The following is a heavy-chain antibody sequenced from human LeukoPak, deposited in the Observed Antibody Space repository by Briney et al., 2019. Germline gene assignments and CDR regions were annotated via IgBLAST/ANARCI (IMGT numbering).Heavy chain of an antibody. D-gene: IGHD5-12*01. CDR3: ARGAADIERDFDY. CDR2: ISSNGGST. J-gene: IGHJ4*02. CDR1: GFTFSSYA. Sequence: GGSLRLSCAASGFTFSSYAMHWVRQAPGKGLEYVSAISSNGGSTYYANSVKGRFTISRDNSKNTLYLQMGSLRAEDMAVYYCARGAADIERDFDYWGQGTLVTVSS. V-gene: IGHV3-64*01.